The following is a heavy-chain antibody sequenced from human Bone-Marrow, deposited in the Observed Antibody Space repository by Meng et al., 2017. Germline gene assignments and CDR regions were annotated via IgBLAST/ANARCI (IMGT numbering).Heavy chain of an antibody. D-gene: IGHD4-17*01. CDR1: GGSISSGDYY. CDR2: IYYSGST. J-gene: IGHJ4*02. CDR3: ASSMTTVTAEIDY. V-gene: IGHV4-30-4*01. Sequence: QVQLQESGPGLVKTSQTLSLTCTVSGGSISSGDYYWSWIRQPPGKGLEWIGYIYYSGSTYYNPSLKSRVTISVDTSKNQFSLKLSSVTAADTAVYYCASSMTTVTAEIDYWGQGTLVTVSS.